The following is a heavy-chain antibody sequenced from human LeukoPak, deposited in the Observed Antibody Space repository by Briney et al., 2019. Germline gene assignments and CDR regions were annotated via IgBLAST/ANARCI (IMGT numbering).Heavy chain of an antibody. CDR3: ARDKSKLRYFDWLLSLDY. V-gene: IGHV1-2*02. CDR2: INPNSGGT. Sequence: GASVKVSCKASGYTFTGYYMHWVRQAPGQRLEWMGWINPNSGGTNYAQKFQGRVTMTRDTSISTAYMELSRLRSDDTAVYYCARDKSKLRYFDWLLSLDYWGQGTLVTVSS. CDR1: GYTFTGYY. D-gene: IGHD3-9*01. J-gene: IGHJ4*02.